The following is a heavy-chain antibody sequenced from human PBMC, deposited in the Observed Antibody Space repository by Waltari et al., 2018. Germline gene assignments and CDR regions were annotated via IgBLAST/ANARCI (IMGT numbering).Heavy chain of an antibody. Sequence: EVQLVESGGGLVQPGGSLRLSCASSGFTFSRYSMSWVRQAPGKGLEWVSAISGSGCSTYYADSVKGRFTISRDNSKNTLDLQMNSLRAEDTAVYYGAKDLPICWFDPWGQGTLVTVSS. V-gene: IGHV3-23*04. CDR1: GFTFSRYS. J-gene: IGHJ5*02. CDR3: AKDLPICWFDP. D-gene: IGHD3-3*01. CDR2: ISGSGCST.